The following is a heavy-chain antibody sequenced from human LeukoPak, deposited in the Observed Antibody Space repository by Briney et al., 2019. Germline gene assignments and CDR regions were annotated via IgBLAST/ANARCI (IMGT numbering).Heavy chain of an antibody. D-gene: IGHD2-15*01. CDR1: GGPISSSSYY. J-gene: IGHJ3*02. CDR3: ARPLGYCSGGSCYGDAFDI. Sequence: SETLSLTCTVSGGPISSSSYYWGWIRQPPGKRLEWIGSIHYSGRTYDNPSLKSRVTISLGTSKNHFSLKLSSVTAADTAVYYCARPLGYCSGGSCYGDAFDIWGQGTMVTVSS. CDR2: IHYSGRT. V-gene: IGHV4-39*02.